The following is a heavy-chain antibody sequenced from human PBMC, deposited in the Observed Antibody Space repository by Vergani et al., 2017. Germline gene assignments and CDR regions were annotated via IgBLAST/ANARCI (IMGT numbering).Heavy chain of an antibody. CDR2: IIPIHGIA. V-gene: IGHV1-69*02. D-gene: IGHD3-9*01. Sequence: QVQLVQSGAEVKKPGSSVKVSCKASGGTFSSYTISWVRQAPGQGLEWMGRIIPIHGIANYAQKFQGRVTITADKSTSTAYMERSSRESEDTAVSYCARWTYDILTGGWFDPWGQGTLVTVSS. CDR1: GGTFSSYT. CDR3: ARWTYDILTGGWFDP. J-gene: IGHJ5*02.